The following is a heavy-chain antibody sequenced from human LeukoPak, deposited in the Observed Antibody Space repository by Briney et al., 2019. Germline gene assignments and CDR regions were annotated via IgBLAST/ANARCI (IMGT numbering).Heavy chain of an antibody. V-gene: IGHV1-69*04. CDR2: IIPVLGVS. J-gene: IGHJ6*03. D-gene: IGHD6-13*01. CDR1: GGSFSSYV. CDR3: ARGIAAAAYSKGVPYYYYMDV. Sequence: GASVKVSCKASGGSFSSYVITWVRQAPGQGLEWMGRIIPVLGVSNFAQKFEGRVTITADKSTNTAHMELRRLESGDTAVYYCARGIAAAAYSKGVPYYYYMDVWGKGTTVTVSS.